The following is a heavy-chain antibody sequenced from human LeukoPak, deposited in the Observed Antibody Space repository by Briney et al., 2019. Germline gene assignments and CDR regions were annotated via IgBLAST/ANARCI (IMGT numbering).Heavy chain of an antibody. J-gene: IGHJ6*03. Sequence: GGSLRLSCAASGFTFSSHAMSWVRQAPGKGLEWVSSLSGSGGSTYQADSVKGRFSISRDNSKNTLYLQLNSLRAEDTAVYYCAKGGSTSRVTTSRVVFGYYYYMDVWGKGTPVTVSS. V-gene: IGHV3-23*01. CDR1: GFTFSSHA. CDR3: AKGGSTSRVTTSRVVFGYYYYMDV. D-gene: IGHD4-17*01. CDR2: LSGSGGST.